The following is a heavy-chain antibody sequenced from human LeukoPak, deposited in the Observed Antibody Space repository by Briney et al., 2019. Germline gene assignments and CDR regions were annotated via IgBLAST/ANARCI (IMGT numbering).Heavy chain of an antibody. CDR3: ARSAVGTSCCTAVDY. D-gene: IGHD1-26*01. Sequence: GGSLRLSCAASGFTFSTYAMTWVRQAPGKGLEGVSGISTSGDRTYYADSVKCRFTISRDNSKNTLYLQMNRMRAEDTAEYSCARSAVGTSCCTAVDYWGQGTLVTVSS. V-gene: IGHV3-23*01. CDR1: GFTFSTYA. CDR2: ISTSGDRT. J-gene: IGHJ4*02.